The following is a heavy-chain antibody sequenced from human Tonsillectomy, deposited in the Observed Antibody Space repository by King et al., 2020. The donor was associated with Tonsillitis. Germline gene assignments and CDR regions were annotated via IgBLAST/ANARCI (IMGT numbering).Heavy chain of an antibody. J-gene: IGHJ4*02. CDR2: ITPIFATT. V-gene: IGHV1-69*01. CDR3: ASGHYSSSSDSDH. CDR1: GGSFRTQT. D-gene: IGHD2-2*03. Sequence: VQLVESGAEVKKPGSSVKVSCKASGGSFRTQTISWVRQAPEQGLEWVGGITPIFATTNYAQKFQGRVTITADESTKTAYMEVTSLTSEDTAIYYCASGHYSSSSDSDHWGQGTLVTVSS.